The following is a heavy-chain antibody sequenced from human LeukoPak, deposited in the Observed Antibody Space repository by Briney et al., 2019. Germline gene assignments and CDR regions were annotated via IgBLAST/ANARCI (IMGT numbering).Heavy chain of an antibody. CDR1: GFTFSDYS. D-gene: IGHD1-26*01. V-gene: IGHV3-21*06. J-gene: IGHJ4*02. CDR3: AREGGGSLDY. CDR2: ISSGSGYI. Sequence: GGSLTRSCAASGFTFSDYSMNWVRQAPGKGLEWVSSISSGSGYIYYADAVKGRFTISRDNAKNSLYLQMNSLRAEDTAVYYCAREGGGSLDYWDQGTLVTVSS.